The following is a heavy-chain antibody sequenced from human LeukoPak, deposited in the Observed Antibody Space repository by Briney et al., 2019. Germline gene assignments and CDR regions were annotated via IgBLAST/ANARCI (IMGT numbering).Heavy chain of an antibody. CDR2: ISGSGGST. J-gene: IGHJ4*02. D-gene: IGHD2-15*01. V-gene: IGHV3-23*01. Sequence: GGSLRLSCAASGFTFSSYAMSWVRQAPGKGLEWVSAISGSGGSTYYADSVKGRFTISRDNSKNTLYLQMNSLRAEDTAVYYCAKELEDIVVVVAAAGYFDYWGQGTLVTVPS. CDR3: AKELEDIVVVVAAAGYFDY. CDR1: GFTFSSYA.